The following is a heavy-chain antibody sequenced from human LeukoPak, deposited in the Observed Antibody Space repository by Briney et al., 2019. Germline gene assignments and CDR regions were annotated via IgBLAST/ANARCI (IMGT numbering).Heavy chain of an antibody. CDR2: FDPEEGET. V-gene: IGHV1-24*01. J-gene: IGHJ6*03. D-gene: IGHD3-10*01. Sequence: ASVKVSCKISGYTLAELSIHWVRQAPGRTLEWMGGFDPEEGETIFAEDFQGRVTMTTDTSTSTAYMELRSLRSDDTAVYYCARGRTEKLLWFGSYYYYYMDVWGKGTTVTVSS. CDR1: GYTLAELS. CDR3: ARGRTEKLLWFGSYYYYYMDV.